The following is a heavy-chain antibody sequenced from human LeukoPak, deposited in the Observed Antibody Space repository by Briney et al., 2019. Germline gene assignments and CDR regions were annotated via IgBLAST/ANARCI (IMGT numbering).Heavy chain of an antibody. CDR3: ARGLGVYSSFPRAIVSSYMDV. Sequence: SETLSLTCTVSGGSISTYYWSWIRQPPGKGLEWIGYSDYSGSTSYNPSLKSRVTVSVDTSKNQFSLKVSSVTAADTAVYYCARGLGVYSSFPRAIVSSYMDVWGKGTTVTVSS. V-gene: IGHV4-59*01. D-gene: IGHD6-6*01. CDR2: SDYSGST. CDR1: GGSISTYY. J-gene: IGHJ6*03.